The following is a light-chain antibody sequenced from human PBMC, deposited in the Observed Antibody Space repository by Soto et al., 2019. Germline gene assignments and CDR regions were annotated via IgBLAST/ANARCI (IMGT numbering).Light chain of an antibody. CDR2: EGT. Sequence: QSALTQPASVSGSPGQSITISCTGTSSDVGTYNLVSWYQHHPGKAPKIMIYEGTKRPSGVSNRFSGSKSGNMASLTISGLQTEDEADYYCSSYAGSLVVFGGGTKLAVL. V-gene: IGLV2-23*01. CDR1: SSDVGTYNL. J-gene: IGLJ2*01. CDR3: SSYAGSLVV.